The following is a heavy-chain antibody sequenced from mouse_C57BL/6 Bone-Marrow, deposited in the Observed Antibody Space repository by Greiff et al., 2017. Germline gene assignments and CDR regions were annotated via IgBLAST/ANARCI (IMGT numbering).Heavy chain of an antibody. CDR1: GFNIKDDY. CDR2: IDPENGDT. Sequence: VQLQQSGAELVRPGASVKLSCTASGFNIKDDYMHWVQQRPEKGLEWIGWIDPENGDTDYASKFQGKATITADTSSNPAYLQLSSLTSEDTAVYYCTTPLITTVVAEWYVDVWGTGTTVTVSS. CDR3: TTPLITTVVAEWYVDV. J-gene: IGHJ1*03. D-gene: IGHD1-1*01. V-gene: IGHV14-4*01.